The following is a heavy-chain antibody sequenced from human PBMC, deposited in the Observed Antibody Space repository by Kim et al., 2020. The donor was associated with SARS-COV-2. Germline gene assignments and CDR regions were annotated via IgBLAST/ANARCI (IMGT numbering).Heavy chain of an antibody. J-gene: IGHJ5*02. D-gene: IGHD3-3*01. CDR2: IYYSGST. CDR1: GGSISSGDYY. CDR3: AREGVYDFWSGYYPSNWFDP. V-gene: IGHV4-30-4*01. Sequence: SETLSLTCTVSGGSISSGDYYWSWIRQPPGKGLEWIGYIYYSGSTYYNPSLKSRVTISVDTSKNQFSLKLSSVTATDTAVYYCAREGVYDFWSGYYPSNWFDPWGQGTLVTVSS.